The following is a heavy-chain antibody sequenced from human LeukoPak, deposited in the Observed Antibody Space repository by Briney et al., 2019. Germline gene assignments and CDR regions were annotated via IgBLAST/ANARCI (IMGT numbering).Heavy chain of an antibody. V-gene: IGHV4-59*02. D-gene: IGHD6-19*01. CDR2: IHDTGST. CDR3: ARGSSDVYWYLDV. Sequence: SETLSLTCTVSGSSVSTFYWSWLRHSPGTGLERIGFIHDTGSTAYNPSLKSRVTISLETSKNQLSLMLTSVTAADTAMYYCARGSSDVYWYLDVWGRGTLVTVSS. CDR1: GSSVSTFY. J-gene: IGHJ2*01.